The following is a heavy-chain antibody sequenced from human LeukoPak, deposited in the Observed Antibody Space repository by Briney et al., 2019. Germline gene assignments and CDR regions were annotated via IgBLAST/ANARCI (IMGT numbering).Heavy chain of an antibody. Sequence: PGGSLRLSCVASGFTVSSYAMSWFRQAPGRGLEWVSAIDGSGGSTYYADSVKGRFTISRDNSKNTLYLQMHSLRAEDTAIYYCAKDRRLPWDYFDSWGQGTQVTVSS. D-gene: IGHD5-12*01. V-gene: IGHV3-23*01. CDR1: GFTVSSYA. CDR2: IDGSGGST. J-gene: IGHJ4*02. CDR3: AKDRRLPWDYFDS.